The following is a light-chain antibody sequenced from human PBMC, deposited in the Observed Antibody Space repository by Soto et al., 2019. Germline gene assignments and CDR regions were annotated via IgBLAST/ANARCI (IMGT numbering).Light chain of an antibody. Sequence: EVVLTQSPATLPFSPGERATLSCRAIQSVSDYTAWRQQKPGQPPRLVLYEASNRATGIPERFSGSGSGTDVTLTISSLDPEDFAVYYFQQRNNWPGTFGQGTKVEIK. CDR1: QSVSDY. CDR2: EAS. V-gene: IGKV3-11*01. CDR3: QQRNNWPGT. J-gene: IGKJ1*01.